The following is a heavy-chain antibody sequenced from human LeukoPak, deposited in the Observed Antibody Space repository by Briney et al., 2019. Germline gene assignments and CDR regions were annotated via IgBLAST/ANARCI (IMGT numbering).Heavy chain of an antibody. CDR3: ARALTARGSYDY. CDR2: IYYRGST. D-gene: IGHD3-10*01. V-gene: IGHV4-59*08. CDR1: GGSISSYY. Sequence: PSETLSLTCTVSGGSISSYYWGWIRQPPGKGLEWLGYIYYRGSTNYNPSLKSRVTISVDTSKNQFSLNLSSVTAADTAMYYCARALTARGSYDYWGQGTLVTVSS. J-gene: IGHJ4*02.